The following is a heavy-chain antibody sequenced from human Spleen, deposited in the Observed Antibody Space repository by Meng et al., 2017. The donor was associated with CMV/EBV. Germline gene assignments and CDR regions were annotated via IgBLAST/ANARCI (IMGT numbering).Heavy chain of an antibody. Sequence: MPCVRQAPGKGLEWVSFISYDGSNKSYADSVKGRFTISRDNSKNTLYLQMNSLRAEDTAVYYCARDYDYCSSTSCYTGGEKYNWFDPWGQGTLVTVSS. CDR3: ARDYDYCSSTSCYTGGEKYNWFDP. J-gene: IGHJ5*02. D-gene: IGHD2-2*02. CDR2: ISYDGSNK. V-gene: IGHV3-30-3*01.